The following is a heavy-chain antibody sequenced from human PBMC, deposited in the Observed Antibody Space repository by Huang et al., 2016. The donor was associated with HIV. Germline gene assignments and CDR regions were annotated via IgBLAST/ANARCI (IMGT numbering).Heavy chain of an antibody. CDR1: GFSISSYW. V-gene: IGHV3-74*01. D-gene: IGHD3-22*01. J-gene: IGHJ4*02. Sequence: EVQLVESGGGLVQPGGSLRLSCAASGFSISSYWMHWVRQAPGKGVLWVSRINSDASSTSYADSVKGRFPISRDNAKNTLYLQMNSLRAADTAVYYCARDPRIQSWLNFFDYWGQGTLVSVSS. CDR2: INSDASST. CDR3: ARDPRIQSWLNFFDY.